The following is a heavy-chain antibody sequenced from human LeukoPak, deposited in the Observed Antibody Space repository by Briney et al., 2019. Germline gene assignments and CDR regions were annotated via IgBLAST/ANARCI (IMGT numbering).Heavy chain of an antibody. D-gene: IGHD4-17*01. Sequence: GGSLGLSCAASGFTFSSYSMNWVRQAPGKGLEWVSYISSSSSTIYYADSVKGRFTISRDNSKNTLYLQMNSLRAEDTAVYYCAKDPDDYGDYGDWGQGTLVTVSS. CDR2: ISSSSSTI. CDR3: AKDPDDYGDYGD. CDR1: GFTFSSYS. J-gene: IGHJ4*02. V-gene: IGHV3-48*01.